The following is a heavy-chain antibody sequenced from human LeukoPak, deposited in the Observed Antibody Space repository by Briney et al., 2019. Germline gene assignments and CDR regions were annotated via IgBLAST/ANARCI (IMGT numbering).Heavy chain of an antibody. CDR2: IYSGGTT. V-gene: IGHV3-66*01. CDR1: GFTVSSNY. Sequence: GGSLRLSCAASGFTVSSNYMSWVRQAPGKGLEWVSLIYSGGTTYYADSVKGRFTISRDNSKNTLHLQMNSLRAEDTAVYYCARDNIVDSGGYWGQGTLVTVSS. J-gene: IGHJ4*02. D-gene: IGHD2-15*01. CDR3: ARDNIVDSGGY.